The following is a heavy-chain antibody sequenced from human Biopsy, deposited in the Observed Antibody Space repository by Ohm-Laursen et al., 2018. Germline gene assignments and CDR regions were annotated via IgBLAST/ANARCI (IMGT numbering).Heavy chain of an antibody. CDR1: GGSFRNTNYY. J-gene: IGHJ2*01. CDR2: VHYTGST. CDR3: ARDRGYYPDRTVPGYFDL. Sequence: SQTLSLTCIVSGGSFRNTNYYWGWIRQPPGKGLEWIGSVHYTGSTSYNPSLRRRVTISVDTSKNQFSLSLRSVTPADTAIYYCARDRGYYPDRTVPGYFDLWGRGTLVTVSS. V-gene: IGHV4-39*07. D-gene: IGHD3-22*01.